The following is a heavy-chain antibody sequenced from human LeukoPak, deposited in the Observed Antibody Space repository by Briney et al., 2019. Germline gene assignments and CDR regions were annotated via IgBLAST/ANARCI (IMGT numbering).Heavy chain of an antibody. Sequence: GGSLRLSCAASRFTFSSYSMNWVRQAPGKGLEWVSSISTSSSYIYYADSVKGRFSISRDNAKNSLYLQMNSLRAEDTAVYYCARDKSVTSTYYYGMDVWGQGTTVTVSS. D-gene: IGHD4-11*01. V-gene: IGHV3-21*01. CDR3: ARDKSVTSTYYYGMDV. CDR1: RFTFSSYS. J-gene: IGHJ6*02. CDR2: ISTSSSYI.